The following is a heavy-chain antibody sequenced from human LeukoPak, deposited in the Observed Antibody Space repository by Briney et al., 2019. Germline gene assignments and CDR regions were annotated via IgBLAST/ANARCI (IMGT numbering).Heavy chain of an antibody. D-gene: IGHD3-22*01. CDR1: GYSIRSGYN. V-gene: IGHV4-38-2*01. J-gene: IGHJ4*02. CDR2: ISHSGST. CDR3: AGPYYENGGYYSRGY. Sequence: SETLSLTCAVSGYSIRSGYNWGWIRQPPGKGLEWIGSISHSGSTYYNPSLKSRITISVDTSKNQFSLKLSSVTAADTAIYYCAGPYYENGGYYSRGYGAQGTLVIVP.